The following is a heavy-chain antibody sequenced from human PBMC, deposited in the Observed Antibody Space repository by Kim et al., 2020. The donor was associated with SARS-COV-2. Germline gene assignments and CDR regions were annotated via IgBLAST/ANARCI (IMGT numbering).Heavy chain of an antibody. V-gene: IGHV6-1*01. CDR3: ARVDSRSLDY. CDR1: GDSVSNSGVA. CDR2: TFFRSTKWYN. J-gene: IGHJ4*02. Sequence: SETLSLTCATSGDSVSNSGVAWNGIRQCPSRGLEWLGRTFFRSTKWYNDYTDFVNSRMTSSPDASKNQFSLQLNSVTPEDTAAYYCARVDSRSLDYWGQG. D-gene: IGHD2-15*01.